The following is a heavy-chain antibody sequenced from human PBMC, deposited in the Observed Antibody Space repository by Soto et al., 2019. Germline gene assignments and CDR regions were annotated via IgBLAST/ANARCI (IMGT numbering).Heavy chain of an antibody. D-gene: IGHD2-2*01. Sequence: QVQLVQSGAEVKKPVSSVKVSCKASGGTFSSYAISWVRQAPGQGLEWMGGIIPISGTANYAQKLQGRVTITADESTSTAYMELSSLRSEDTAVYYCARSQGSSTSLEIYYYYYYGMDVWGQGTTVTVSS. CDR1: GGTFSSYA. CDR3: ARSQGSSTSLEIYYYYYYGMDV. J-gene: IGHJ6*02. V-gene: IGHV1-69*01. CDR2: IIPISGTA.